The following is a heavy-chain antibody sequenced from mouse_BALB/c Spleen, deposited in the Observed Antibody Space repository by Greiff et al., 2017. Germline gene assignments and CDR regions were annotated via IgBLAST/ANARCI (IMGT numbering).Heavy chain of an antibody. J-gene: IGHJ2*01. CDR2: INPSTGYT. D-gene: IGHD2-3*01. CDR3: ARYDLIPFDY. Sequence: VQLQQSGAELAKPGASVKMSCKASGYTFTSYWMHWVKQRPGQGLEWIGYINPSTGYTEYNQKFKDKATLTADKSSSTAYMQLSSLTSEDSAVYYCARYDLIPFDYWGQGTTLTVSS. V-gene: IGHV1-7*01. CDR1: GYTFTSYW.